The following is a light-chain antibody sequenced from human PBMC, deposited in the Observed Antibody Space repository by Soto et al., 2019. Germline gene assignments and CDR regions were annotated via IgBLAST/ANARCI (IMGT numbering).Light chain of an antibody. Sequence: QSVLTQPASVSVSPGQSITISCSGTSSDVGGYNLVSWYQQHPGKAPKLIIFGVSERPSGVSNRFSGSKSANTASLTISGVQAEDEAYYHCCSYAGSSFVFGTGTKVTVL. V-gene: IGLV2-23*02. CDR3: CSYAGSSFV. CDR1: SSDVGGYNL. CDR2: GVS. J-gene: IGLJ1*01.